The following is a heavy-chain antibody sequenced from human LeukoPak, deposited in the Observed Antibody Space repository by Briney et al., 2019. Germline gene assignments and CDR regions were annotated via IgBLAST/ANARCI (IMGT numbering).Heavy chain of an antibody. CDR1: GGSISSSSYY. V-gene: IGHV4-39*01. Sequence: SETLSLTCTVSGGSISSSSYYWGWIRQPPGKGLEWIGSIYYSGSTYYNPSLKSRVTISVDTSKNQFSLKLSSVTAADTAVYYCARHRFITARALINWFDPWGQGTLVTVSS. CDR3: ARHRFITARALINWFDP. J-gene: IGHJ5*02. D-gene: IGHD3-16*01. CDR2: IYYSGST.